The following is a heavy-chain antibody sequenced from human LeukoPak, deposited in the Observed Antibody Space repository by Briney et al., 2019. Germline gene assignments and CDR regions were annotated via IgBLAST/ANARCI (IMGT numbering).Heavy chain of an antibody. CDR2: IIPIFGTA. D-gene: IGHD3-16*01. Sequence: SVKVSCKASGGTFSSYAISWVRQAPGQGLEWMGGIIPIFGTANYAQKFQGRVTITADESTSTAYMELSSLRSEDTAVYYCARDGGIMITFGGVPQVNWFDPWGQGTLVTVSS. J-gene: IGHJ5*02. CDR1: GGTFSSYA. CDR3: ARDGGIMITFGGVPQVNWFDP. V-gene: IGHV1-69*13.